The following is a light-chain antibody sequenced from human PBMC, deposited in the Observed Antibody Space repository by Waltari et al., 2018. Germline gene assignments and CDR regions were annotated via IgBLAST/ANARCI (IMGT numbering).Light chain of an antibody. CDR1: SSNTGNHA. V-gene: IGLV1-36*01. Sequence: QFVLTQPPSVSEAPRQRVTITCSGSSSNTGNHAVHSYQQVPGKAPKLLIYYDDLLPSGVSDRFSGSKSGTSASLAISGLQSEDEAEYYCAAWDDSLNGVIFGGGTKVTVL. J-gene: IGLJ2*01. CDR3: AAWDDSLNGVI. CDR2: YDD.